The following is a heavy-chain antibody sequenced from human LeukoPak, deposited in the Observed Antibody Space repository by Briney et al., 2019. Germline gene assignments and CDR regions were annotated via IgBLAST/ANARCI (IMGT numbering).Heavy chain of an antibody. Sequence: GGSLRLSCAASGFTFSSYWMHWVRQAPGKGLVWVSRINSDGSSTSYADSVKGRFTISRDNAKNTLYLQMNSLRAEVTAVYYCARGGRIAARPLDYWGQGTLVTVSS. CDR3: ARGGRIAARPLDY. CDR2: INSDGSST. J-gene: IGHJ4*02. CDR1: GFTFSSYW. V-gene: IGHV3-74*01. D-gene: IGHD6-6*01.